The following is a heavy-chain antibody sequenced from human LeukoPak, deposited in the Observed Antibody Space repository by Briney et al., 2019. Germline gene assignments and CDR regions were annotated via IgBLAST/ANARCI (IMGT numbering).Heavy chain of an antibody. J-gene: IGHJ4*02. Sequence: GGSLRLSCAASGFTFRNYGMHWVRQAPGKGLEWVAVIWYEGDHENYADSVKGRFTISRDNAKNSLYLQMNSLRAEDTAVYYCARDTLITFDYWGQGTLVTVSS. CDR3: ARDTLITFDY. CDR1: GFTFRNYG. V-gene: IGHV3-33*01. CDR2: IWYEGDHE. D-gene: IGHD3-16*01.